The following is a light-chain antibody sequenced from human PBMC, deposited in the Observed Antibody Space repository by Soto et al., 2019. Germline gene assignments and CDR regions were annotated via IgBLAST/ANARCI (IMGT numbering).Light chain of an antibody. CDR2: NVN. CDR3: SSFTRSTTYV. Sequence: QSVLTQPASVSGSPGQSITISCTGTSVDVGGYNYVSWYQQHPGEVPKLIIFNVNNRPSGVSNRFSGSKSGNTASLTISGLQAEDEADYYCSSFTRSTTYVFGTGTKSPS. V-gene: IGLV2-14*01. CDR1: SVDVGGYNY. J-gene: IGLJ1*01.